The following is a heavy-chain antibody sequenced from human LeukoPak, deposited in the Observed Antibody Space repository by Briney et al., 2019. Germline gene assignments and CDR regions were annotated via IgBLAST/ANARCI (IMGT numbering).Heavy chain of an antibody. Sequence: ASVKVFCQAFGYSLTNYYVHWVRQAPGQGLEWVGGINPSGGSTSYAQKFQGRVTVTRDTYTNTVYMDLSSLRSEDTATYYCARGAPTTRIGAGRFDYWGQGSLLTVAS. V-gene: IGHV1-46*01. J-gene: IGHJ4*02. CDR2: INPSGGST. D-gene: IGHD5-12*01. CDR3: ARGAPTTRIGAGRFDY. CDR1: GYSLTNYY.